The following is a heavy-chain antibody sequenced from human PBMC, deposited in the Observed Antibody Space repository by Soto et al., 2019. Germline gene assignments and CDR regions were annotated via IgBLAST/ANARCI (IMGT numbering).Heavy chain of an antibody. CDR2: MNPNSVNT. Sequence: QVQLVQAGAEVKKPGASVKVSCKASGYTFNSYDINWVRQAAGQGREGMGWMNPNSVNTGYAQKFQCRVTMTRNTAISTAYMELSSLRSEDTAVYYCARRGLSSSSTCRYYYYGMDVCGQGTTVTVSS. J-gene: IGHJ6*02. V-gene: IGHV1-8*01. D-gene: IGHD6-6*01. CDR1: GYTFNSYD. CDR3: ARRGLSSSSTCRYYYYGMDV.